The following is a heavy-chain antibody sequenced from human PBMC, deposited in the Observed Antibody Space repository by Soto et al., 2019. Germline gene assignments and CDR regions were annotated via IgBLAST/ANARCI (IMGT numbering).Heavy chain of an antibody. D-gene: IGHD3-3*01. J-gene: IGHJ4*02. CDR2: IKSKTDGGTT. Sequence: GGSLRLSCAASGFTFSNAWMNWVRQAPGKGLEWVGRIKSKTDGGTTDYAAPVKGRFTISRDDSKNTLYLQMNSLKTEDTAVYYCTTAPPYYDFWSGYSNDYWGQGTLVTVSS. V-gene: IGHV3-15*07. CDR3: TTAPPYYDFWSGYSNDY. CDR1: GFTFSNAW.